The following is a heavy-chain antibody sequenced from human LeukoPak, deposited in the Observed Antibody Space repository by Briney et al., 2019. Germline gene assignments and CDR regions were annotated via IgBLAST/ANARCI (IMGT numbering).Heavy chain of an antibody. CDR1: GVSISSGDYY. CDR2: IYYSGST. CDR3: ARARYGSGSSGYFDL. D-gene: IGHD3-10*01. J-gene: IGHJ2*01. Sequence: PSETLSLTCTVSGVSISSGDYYWSWIRQPPGKGLEWIGYIYYSGSTYYNPSLKSRVTISVDTSKNQFSLKLSSVTAADTAVYYCARARYGSGSSGYFDLWGRGTLVTVSS. V-gene: IGHV4-30-4*01.